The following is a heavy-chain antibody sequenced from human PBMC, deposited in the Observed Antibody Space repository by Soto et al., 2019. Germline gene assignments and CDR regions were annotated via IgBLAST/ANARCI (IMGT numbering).Heavy chain of an antibody. CDR2: IYYSGST. CDR3: AREYGAAAGNHGNWFDP. V-gene: IGHV4-31*03. J-gene: IGHJ5*02. Sequence: SETLSLTCTVSGGSISSGGYYWSWIRQHPGKGLEWIGYIYYSGSTYYNPSLKSRVTISVDTSKNQFSLKLSSVTAADTAVYYCAREYGAAAGNHGNWFDPWGQGTLVTVSS. CDR1: GGSISSGGYY. D-gene: IGHD6-13*01.